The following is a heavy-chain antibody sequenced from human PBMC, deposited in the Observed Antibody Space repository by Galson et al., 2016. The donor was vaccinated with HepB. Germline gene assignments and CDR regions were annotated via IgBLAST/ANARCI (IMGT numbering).Heavy chain of an antibody. CDR3: AKSGVNTLGAFDV. V-gene: IGHV3-72*01. Sequence: SLRLSCAASGFTFTDYYMDWVRQAPGKGLEWIGRTSDKARSYTTEYAASVRGRFTISRDNSKKSMYLQMNSLKTEDTAVYYCAKSGVNTLGAFDVWGQGTMLTVSS. CDR2: TSDKARSYTT. CDR1: GFTFTDYY. D-gene: IGHD4/OR15-4a*01. J-gene: IGHJ3*01.